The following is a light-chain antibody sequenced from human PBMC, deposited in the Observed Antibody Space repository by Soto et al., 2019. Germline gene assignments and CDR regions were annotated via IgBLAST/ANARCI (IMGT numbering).Light chain of an antibody. V-gene: IGKV3-11*01. Sequence: EIGLTLSPATLSLSPGERATLSCRASQSVSSYLAWYQQKPGQAPRLLIYDASNRATGIPARFSGSGSGTDFTLTISSREPEDFAVYYCQQRSNWPLTFGGGTKVDIK. CDR2: DAS. CDR1: QSVSSY. J-gene: IGKJ4*01. CDR3: QQRSNWPLT.